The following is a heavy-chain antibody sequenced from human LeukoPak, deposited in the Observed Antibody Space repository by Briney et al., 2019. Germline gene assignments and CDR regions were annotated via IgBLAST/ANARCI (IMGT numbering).Heavy chain of an antibody. CDR1: GFTFSSYW. J-gene: IGHJ4*02. V-gene: IGHV3-74*01. CDR3: ARVRYDSSGTYYFDY. D-gene: IGHD3-22*01. CDR2: INSDGSST. Sequence: PGGSLRLSCAASGFTFSSYWMHWVRQAPGKGLVWVSRINSDGSSTSYADSVKGRFTISRDNAKNTLYLQMNSLRAEDTAVYYCARVRYDSSGTYYFDYWGQGTLVTASS.